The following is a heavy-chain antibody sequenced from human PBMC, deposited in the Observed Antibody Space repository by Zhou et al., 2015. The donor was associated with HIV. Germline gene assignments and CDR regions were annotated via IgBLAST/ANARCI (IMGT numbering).Heavy chain of an antibody. CDR3: AKDTTRYYDSSGYHYFDY. D-gene: IGHD3-22*01. J-gene: IGHJ4*02. CDR1: GFTFNDYA. V-gene: IGHV3-9*01. CDR2: ISWNSANV. Sequence: EVHLVESGGGLIQPGRSLRLSCAASGFTFNDYAMHWVRQAPGKGLEWVSGISWNSANVAYADSVKGRITISRDNAKNSLYLQMNSLRAEDTALYYCAKDTTRYYDSSGYHYFDYWGRGTLVTVSS.